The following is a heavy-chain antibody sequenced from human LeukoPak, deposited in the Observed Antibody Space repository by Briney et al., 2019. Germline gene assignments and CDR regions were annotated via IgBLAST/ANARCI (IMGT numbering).Heavy chain of an antibody. D-gene: IGHD4-23*01. Sequence: GGSLRLSCAASGFTLSSYATSWVRQAPGKGLEWVAVISYDGSNKYYADSVKGRFTISRDNSKNTLYLQMNSLRAEDTAVYYCARGLDTTVVTRGLDYWGQGTLVTVSS. CDR1: GFTLSSYA. CDR3: ARGLDTTVVTRGLDY. J-gene: IGHJ4*02. CDR2: ISYDGSNK. V-gene: IGHV3-30*04.